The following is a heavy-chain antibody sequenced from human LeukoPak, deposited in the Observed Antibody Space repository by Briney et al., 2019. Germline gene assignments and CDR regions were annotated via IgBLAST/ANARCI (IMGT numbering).Heavy chain of an antibody. CDR2: IYYSGST. Sequence: SETLSLTCTVSGGSINSYYWSGIRQPPGKGLEWIGYIYYSGSTNYNPSLKSRVTISVDTSKNQFSLKLSSVTAADTAVYYCARQWELRGWFDPWGQGTLVTVSS. CDR1: GGSINSYY. CDR3: ARQWELRGWFDP. J-gene: IGHJ5*02. V-gene: IGHV4-59*08. D-gene: IGHD1-26*01.